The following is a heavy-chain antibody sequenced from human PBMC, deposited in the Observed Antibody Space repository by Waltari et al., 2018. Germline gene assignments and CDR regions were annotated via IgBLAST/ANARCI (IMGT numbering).Heavy chain of an antibody. D-gene: IGHD2-2*01. J-gene: IGHJ6*02. CDR3: ARGYAVGPVYYYYYYGMDV. CDR2: IYYSGST. CDR1: GGSISSYY. Sequence: QVQLQESGPGLVKPSETLSLTCTVSGGSISSYYWSWIRQPPGKGLEWIGYIYYSGSTNYNPSLKSRVTISVDTSKNQFSLKLSSVTAADTAVYYCARGYAVGPVYYYYYYGMDVWGQGTTVTVSS. V-gene: IGHV4-59*12.